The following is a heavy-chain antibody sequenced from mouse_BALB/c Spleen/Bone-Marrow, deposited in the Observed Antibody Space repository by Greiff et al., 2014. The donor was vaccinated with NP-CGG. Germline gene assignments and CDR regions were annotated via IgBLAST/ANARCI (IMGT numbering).Heavy chain of an antibody. CDR2: MNPFNDGT. CDR1: RYTFTSYV. V-gene: IGHV1-14*01. J-gene: IGHJ2*01. D-gene: IGHD1-1*01. CDR3: AREVVATDYFDY. Sequence: EVQGVESGPELVKPGASVKMSCKASRYTFTSYVLHWVRQKPGQGLEWIGFMNPFNDGTKYNEKFKGKATLTSDKSSSTAYMELSILTSEDSAVYYCAREVVATDYFDYWGQGTTLTVSS.